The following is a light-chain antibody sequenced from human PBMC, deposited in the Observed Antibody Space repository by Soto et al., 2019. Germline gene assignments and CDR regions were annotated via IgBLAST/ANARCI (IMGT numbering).Light chain of an antibody. CDR2: DDN. CDR3: GSWDSSLSAYV. J-gene: IGLJ1*01. CDR1: SSNIRGNS. Sequence: QSVMTQPPSVSAAPGQTVTISCSGSSSNIRGNSVSWYQQLPGTAPKLLTYDDNKRPSGIPDRFSGSKSGTSATLGITGFQTGDEADYYCGSWDSSLSAYVFGTGTKVTVL. V-gene: IGLV1-51*01.